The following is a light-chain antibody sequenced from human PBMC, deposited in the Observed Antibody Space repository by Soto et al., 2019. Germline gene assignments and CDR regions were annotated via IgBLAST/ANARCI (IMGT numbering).Light chain of an antibody. Sequence: DIQMTQSPSSLSASGGDRVTITCRASQSIISYLNWYQQKPGKAPKLLIYAASSLQSGVPSRFSGSGSGTDFTLTISSLQPEDFATYYCQQSYSTPITFGQGTRLEIK. CDR3: QQSYSTPIT. V-gene: IGKV1-39*01. CDR1: QSIISY. J-gene: IGKJ5*01. CDR2: AAS.